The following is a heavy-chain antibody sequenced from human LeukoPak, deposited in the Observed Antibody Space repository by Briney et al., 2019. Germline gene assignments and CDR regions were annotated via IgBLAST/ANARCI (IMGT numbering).Heavy chain of an antibody. V-gene: IGHV1-3*01. Sequence: GASVKVSCKASGYTFTSYAMHWVRQAPGQRLEWMGWINAGNGNTKYSQKFQGRVTITRDTSASTAYTELSSLRSEDTAVYYCASDGVAGIAAAGMLDYWGQGTLVTVSS. CDR3: ASDGVAGIAAAGMLDY. D-gene: IGHD6-13*01. CDR2: INAGNGNT. J-gene: IGHJ4*02. CDR1: GYTFTSYA.